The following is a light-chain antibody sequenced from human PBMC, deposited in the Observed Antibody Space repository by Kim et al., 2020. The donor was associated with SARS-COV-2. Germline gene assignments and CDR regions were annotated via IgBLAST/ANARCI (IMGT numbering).Light chain of an antibody. Sequence: GQSITISCTGTSNDVGSYDIVSWYQQLPGKAPKLVIYEVTKRPSGISSRFSGSKSGNTTSLSISGLQTEDEADYSCFSYAGSGTWVFGGGTQLTVL. V-gene: IGLV2-23*02. CDR3: FSYAGSGTWV. CDR1: SNDVGSYDI. J-gene: IGLJ2*01. CDR2: EVT.